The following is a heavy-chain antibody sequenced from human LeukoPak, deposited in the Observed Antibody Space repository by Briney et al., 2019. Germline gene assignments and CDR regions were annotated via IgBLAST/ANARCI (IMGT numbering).Heavy chain of an antibody. CDR2: ISSSSSYI. CDR1: GFTFSSYS. V-gene: IGHV3-21*01. D-gene: IGHD6-19*01. Sequence: GGSLRLSCAASGFTFSSYSMNWVRQAPGKWLEWVSSISSSSSYIYYADSVKGRFTISRDNAKNSLYLQMNSLRAEDTAVYYCARDPISSGWGDYWGQGTLVTVSS. CDR3: ARDPISSGWGDY. J-gene: IGHJ4*02.